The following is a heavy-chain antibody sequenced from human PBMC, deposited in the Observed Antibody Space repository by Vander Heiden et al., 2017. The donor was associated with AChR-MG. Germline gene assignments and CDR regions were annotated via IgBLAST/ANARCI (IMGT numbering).Heavy chain of an antibody. Sequence: QVQLQQWGAGLLKPSETLSLTCPVYGGSFSGYYWSWIRQPPGKGLEWIGEINHSGSTNDNPSLKSRVTISVDTSKNQFSLKMRSVTAADTAVYYCARSREGGFDPWGQGTLVTVSS. CDR2: INHSGST. J-gene: IGHJ5*02. D-gene: IGHD1-26*01. CDR3: ARSREGGFDP. CDR1: GGSFSGYY. V-gene: IGHV4-34*01.